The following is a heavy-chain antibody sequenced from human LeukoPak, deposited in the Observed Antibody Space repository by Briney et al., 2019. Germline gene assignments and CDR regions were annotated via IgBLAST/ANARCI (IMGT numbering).Heavy chain of an antibody. CDR1: GYTFTYRY. D-gene: IGHD3-3*01. J-gene: IGHJ6*03. V-gene: IGHV1-45*03. Sequence: SVKVSCTASGYTFTYRYLHWVRQAPRQALEWMGWIPPFNGNTNYAQKFQDRVTITRDRSMSTAYMELSSLRSEDTAMYYCARPDFWSGYYGYYYYMDVWGKGTTVTVSS. CDR3: ARPDFWSGYYGYYYYMDV. CDR2: IPPFNGNT.